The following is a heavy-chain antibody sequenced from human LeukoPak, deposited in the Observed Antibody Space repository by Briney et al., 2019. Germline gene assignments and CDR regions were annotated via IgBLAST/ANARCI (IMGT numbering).Heavy chain of an antibody. CDR3: AREGNYYDSSGSYTWFDP. CDR1: GFTFSSYG. J-gene: IGHJ5*02. D-gene: IGHD3-22*01. CDR2: IWYDGSNK. Sequence: GGSLRLSCAASGFTFSSYGMHWVRQAPGKGLEWVAVIWYDGSNKYYADSVKGRFTISRDNSKNTLYLQMNSLRAEDTAVYYCAREGNYYDSSGSYTWFDPWGQGTLVTVPS. V-gene: IGHV3-33*01.